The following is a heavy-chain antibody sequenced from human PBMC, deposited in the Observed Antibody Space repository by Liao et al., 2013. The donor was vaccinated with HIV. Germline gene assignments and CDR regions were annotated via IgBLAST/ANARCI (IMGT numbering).Heavy chain of an antibody. CDR3: ARERGQMSAAGTAPLDY. Sequence: QVQLQQWGAGLLKPSETLSLTCAVYGGSFSGYYWSWIRQPPGKGLEWIGEINHSGSTNYNPSLKSRVTISVDTSKNQFSLKLSSVTAADTAVYYCARERGQMSAAGTAPLDYWGQGTLVTVSS. V-gene: IGHV4-34*01. CDR1: GGSFSGYY. CDR2: INHSGST. J-gene: IGHJ4*02. D-gene: IGHD6-13*01.